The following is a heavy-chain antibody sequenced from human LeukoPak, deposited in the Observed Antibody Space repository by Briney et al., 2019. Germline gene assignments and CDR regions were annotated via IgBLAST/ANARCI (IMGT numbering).Heavy chain of an antibody. CDR2: IRYDGTNK. D-gene: IGHD2-15*01. V-gene: IGHV3-30*02. J-gene: IGHJ4*02. CDR1: GFTFSSYS. Sequence: GGSLRLSCAASGFTFSSYSMNWVRQAPGKGLEWVAFIRYDGTNKYYADSVKGRFTISRDNSKNTLYLQMNSLRAEDTAVYYCAKLTLLGYCSGGSCYDRRVFDYWGQGTLVTVSS. CDR3: AKLTLLGYCSGGSCYDRRVFDY.